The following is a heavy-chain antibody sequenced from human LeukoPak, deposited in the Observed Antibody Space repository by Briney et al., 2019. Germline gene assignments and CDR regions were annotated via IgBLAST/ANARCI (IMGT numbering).Heavy chain of an antibody. D-gene: IGHD3-10*01. CDR1: GGSFSGYY. CDR2: INHSGST. CDR3: ARGARFWVRFPGPTHWFHP. Sequence: PSETLSLTCAVYGGSFSGYYWSWLRQPPGKGLEWVGEINHSGSTNYNPSLKSRVTILVDTSKNQFSLKLSYVTAADPAVYYCARGARFWVRFPGPTHWFHPWGQGPLVPVSS. V-gene: IGHV4-34*01. J-gene: IGHJ5*02.